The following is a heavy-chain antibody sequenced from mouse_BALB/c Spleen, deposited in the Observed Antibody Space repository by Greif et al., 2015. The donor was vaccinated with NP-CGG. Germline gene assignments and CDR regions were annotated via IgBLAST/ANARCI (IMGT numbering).Heavy chain of an antibody. D-gene: IGHD1-1*01. CDR1: GFTFSSYT. CDR3: ARLPHYYGSSHYFDY. J-gene: IGHJ2*01. CDR2: ISSGGSYT. V-gene: IGHV5-9-3*01. Sequence: EVKLMESGGGLVKPGGSLKLSCAASGFTFSSYTMSWVRQTPEKRLEWVATISSGGSYTYYPDSVKGRFTISRDNAKNTLYLQMSSLRSEDTAMYYCARLPHYYGSSHYFDYWGQGTTLTVSS.